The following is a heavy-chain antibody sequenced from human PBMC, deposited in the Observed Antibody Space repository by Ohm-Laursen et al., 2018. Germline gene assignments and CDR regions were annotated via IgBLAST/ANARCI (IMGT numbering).Heavy chain of an antibody. V-gene: IGHV3-15*01. J-gene: IGHJ6*02. CDR2: IKGIADGGTT. CDR1: GFSFSDAW. Sequence: SLRLSCSASGFSFSDAWMNWVRQAPGKGLEWVGRIKGIADGGTTDYAAPVTGRFAISRDDSKHTLFLQMNSLKTEDTAVYYCTKQGHYYAMDVWGQGTTVTVSS. CDR3: TKQGHYYAMDV.